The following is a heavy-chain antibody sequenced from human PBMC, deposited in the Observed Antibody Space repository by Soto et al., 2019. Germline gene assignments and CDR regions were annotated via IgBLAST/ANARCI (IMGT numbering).Heavy chain of an antibody. V-gene: IGHV3-30*18. Sequence: GGSLRLSCAASGFTFSSYGMHWVRQAPGKGLEWVAVISYDGSNKYYADSVKGRFTISRDNSKNTLYLQMNSLRAEDTAVYYCAKVLLWFGDFSMDVWGQGTTVTVSS. D-gene: IGHD3-10*01. CDR3: AKVLLWFGDFSMDV. J-gene: IGHJ6*02. CDR2: ISYDGSNK. CDR1: GFTFSSYG.